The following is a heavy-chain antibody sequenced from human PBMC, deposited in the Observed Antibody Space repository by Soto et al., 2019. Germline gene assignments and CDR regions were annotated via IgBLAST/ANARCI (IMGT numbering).Heavy chain of an antibody. V-gene: IGHV3-30-3*01. CDR3: VRCGYSSIWARLDP. D-gene: IGHD3-3*02. CDR1: GSSLPNYP. Sequence: VQLVESGGGVIHPGKSLRLSCAASGSSLPNYPMHWVRQTPDNGLEWVAVISHDGVNKNSADSVKGRFTISRDNSRNTLYIQMDRLRVEDTAMYYWVRCGYSSIWARLDPWGQGTLVTVSS. CDR2: ISHDGVNK. J-gene: IGHJ5*02.